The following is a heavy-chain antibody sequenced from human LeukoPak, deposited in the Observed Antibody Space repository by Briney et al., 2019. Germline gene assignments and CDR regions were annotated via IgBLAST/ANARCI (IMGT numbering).Heavy chain of an antibody. Sequence: ASVKVSCKASGGTFSSYAISWVRQAPGQGLEWMGGIIPIFGTANYAQKSQGRVTITADESTSTAYMELSSLRSEDTAVYYCAREAYCGGDCYSPFDYWGQGTLVTVSS. D-gene: IGHD2-21*01. V-gene: IGHV1-69*13. CDR1: GGTFSSYA. CDR2: IIPIFGTA. CDR3: AREAYCGGDCYSPFDY. J-gene: IGHJ4*02.